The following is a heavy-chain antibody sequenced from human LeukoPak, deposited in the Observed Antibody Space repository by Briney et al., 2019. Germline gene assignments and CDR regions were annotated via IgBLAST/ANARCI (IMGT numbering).Heavy chain of an antibody. CDR2: IWYDGSNK. V-gene: IGHV3-33*01. D-gene: IGHD5-18*01. Sequence: GGSLRLSCAASGFTFSSYGMHWVRQAPGKGLEWVAVIWYDGSNKYYADSVKGRFTISRDNSKNTLYLQMNSLRAEDTAVYYCARDPQRRGYSYGLFWGQGTMVTASS. CDR3: ARDPQRRGYSYGLF. J-gene: IGHJ3*01. CDR1: GFTFSSYG.